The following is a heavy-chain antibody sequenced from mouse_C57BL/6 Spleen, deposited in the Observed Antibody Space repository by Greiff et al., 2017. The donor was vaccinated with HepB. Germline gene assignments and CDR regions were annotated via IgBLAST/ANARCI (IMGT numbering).Heavy chain of an antibody. CDR2: IWTGGGT. V-gene: IGHV2-9-1*01. J-gene: IGHJ1*03. CDR1: GFSLTSYA. CDR3: ARMGYDGYWYFDV. Sequence: VKLVESGPGLVAPSQSLSITCTVSGFSLTSYAISWVRQPPGKGLEWLGVIWTGGGTNYNSALKSRLSISKDNSKSQVFLKMNSLKTDDPARYYCARMGYDGYWYFDVWGTGTTVTVSS. D-gene: IGHD2-3*01.